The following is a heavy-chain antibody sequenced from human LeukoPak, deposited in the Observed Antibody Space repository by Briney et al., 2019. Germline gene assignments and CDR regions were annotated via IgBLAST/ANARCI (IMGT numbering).Heavy chain of an antibody. J-gene: IGHJ4*02. CDR1: GYTFSTYV. D-gene: IGHD3-10*01. V-gene: IGHV1-8*02. CDR3: ARGSRVNRPFYTLMVRGVITLDY. CDR2: ISAYNGDT. Sequence: ASVKVSCKASGYTFSTYVITWVRQAPGQGLEWMGSISAYNGDTTYSQKFQGRVTMTRNTSISTAYMELSSLRSEDTAVYYCARGSRVNRPFYTLMVRGVITLDYWGQGTLVTVSS.